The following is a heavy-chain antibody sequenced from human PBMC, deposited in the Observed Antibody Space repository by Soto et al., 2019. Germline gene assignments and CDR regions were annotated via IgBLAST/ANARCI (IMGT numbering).Heavy chain of an antibody. CDR3: ARDPQILPPYRGYASGWFDP. V-gene: IGHV3-74*01. CDR1: GFTFSSYW. D-gene: IGHD5-12*01. CDR2: INSDGSST. Sequence: EVQLVESGGGLVQPGGSLRLSCAASGFTFSSYWMHWVRQAPGKGLVWVSRINSDGSSTSYADSVKGRFTISRDNAKNPLYLQMNSRRAEDTAVYYCARDPQILPPYRGYASGWFDPWCLVTLVTVSS. J-gene: IGHJ5*02.